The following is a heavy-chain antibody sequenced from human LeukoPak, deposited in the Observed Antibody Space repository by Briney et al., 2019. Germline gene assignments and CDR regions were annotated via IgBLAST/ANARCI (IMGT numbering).Heavy chain of an antibody. J-gene: IGHJ4*02. CDR1: GFTFSSYA. CDR2: ISGRGGST. D-gene: IGHD3-3*01. CDR3: AKVYYDSWRGYSDY. V-gene: IGHV3-23*01. Sequence: GGPLRLSCAASGFTFSSYAMRWVRQAPGKGLEWVSGISGRGGSTYYADFVKGRFTISRDNSKNTLYLQMNSLRAEDTAVYYCAKVYYDSWRGYSDYWGQGTLVTVSS.